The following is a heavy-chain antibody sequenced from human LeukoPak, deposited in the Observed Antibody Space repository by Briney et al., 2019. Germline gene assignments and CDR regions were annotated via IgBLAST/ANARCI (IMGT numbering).Heavy chain of an antibody. CDR3: AKDLYRSGAERYLDY. D-gene: IGHD6-19*01. Sequence: GGSLRLSCAASGFTFTTYAMSWVRQAPGKGLEWVSAISGSGGSTYYADSVKGRITISRDNSKNTLYLQMNSLRAEDTAVYYCAKDLYRSGAERYLDYWAREPWSPSPQ. CDR1: GFTFTTYA. CDR2: ISGSGGST. V-gene: IGHV3-23*01. J-gene: IGHJ4*02.